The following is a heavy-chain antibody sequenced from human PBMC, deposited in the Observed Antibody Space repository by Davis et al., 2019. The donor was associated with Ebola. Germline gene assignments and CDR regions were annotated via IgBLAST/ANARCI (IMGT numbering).Heavy chain of an antibody. J-gene: IGHJ4*02. CDR3: ARGGEDIVVVVPSTLDY. D-gene: IGHD2-15*01. Sequence: GESLKISCAASGFTFRNYAMHWVRQAPGKGLERVAVISYDGSGKYYPDSVKGRFTISRDNSKNTLYLQMNSLKTEDSALYYCARGGEDIVVVVPSTLDYWGQGTLVTVSS. CDR2: ISYDGSGK. V-gene: IGHV3-30*04. CDR1: GFTFRNYA.